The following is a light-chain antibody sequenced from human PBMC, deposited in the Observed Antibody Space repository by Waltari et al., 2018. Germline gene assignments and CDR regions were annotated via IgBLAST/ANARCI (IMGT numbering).Light chain of an antibody. CDR3: QQYNNWPPYT. CDR1: QSVLYSSNNKNY. CDR2: WAS. Sequence: DFVMTQSPDSLAVSLGERATINCKSSQSVLYSSNNKNYLAWYQQKPGQPPKLLIHWASTRESGVPDRFSGSGSGTDFTLTISSLQAEDVAVYYCQQYNNWPPYTFGQGTKLEIK. J-gene: IGKJ2*01. V-gene: IGKV4-1*01.